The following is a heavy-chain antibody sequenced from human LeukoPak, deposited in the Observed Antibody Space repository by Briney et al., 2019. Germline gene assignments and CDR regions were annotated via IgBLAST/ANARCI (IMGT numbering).Heavy chain of an antibody. J-gene: IGHJ6*02. CDR3: ASWSRIYGMDV. CDR1: GFTLSSYW. D-gene: IGHD5/OR15-5a*01. Sequence: PGGSLRLSCAASGFTLSSYWMHWVRQAPGKGLMWVSRINSDGSSTNYADSVKGRFTISRDKAKNTVYLQMNSLRAEDTAVYYCASWSRIYGMDVWGQGTTVTVSS. V-gene: IGHV3-74*01. CDR2: INSDGSST.